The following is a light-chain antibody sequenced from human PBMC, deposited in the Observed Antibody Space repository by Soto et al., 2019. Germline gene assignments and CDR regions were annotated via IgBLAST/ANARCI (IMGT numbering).Light chain of an antibody. Sequence: QSALTQPPSASGSPGQSVTISCTGTSSDVANYNYVSWYQQHPGKAPKLMIYEVNKRPSGVPDRFSGSTSGNAASLTAAGQQPEDEADYYCSSYAGSNKVFGGGTKLTVL. CDR2: EVN. J-gene: IGLJ3*02. CDR1: SSDVANYNY. CDR3: SSYAGSNKV. V-gene: IGLV2-8*01.